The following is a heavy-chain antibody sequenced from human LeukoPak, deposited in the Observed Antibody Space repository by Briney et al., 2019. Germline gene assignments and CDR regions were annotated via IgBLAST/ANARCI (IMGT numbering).Heavy chain of an antibody. CDR3: AKDIVPNYGSTFDF. D-gene: IGHD1-7*01. V-gene: IGHV3-23*01. CDR1: GFTFSTVA. CDR2: ISDSGGIT. J-gene: IGHJ3*01. Sequence: GGSLRLSCAASGFTFSTVAMNWVRQGPGKGLEWVAVISDSGGITYYADSLKGRFTISRDNSRNTLYLQMNSLRADDTAVYYCAKDIVPNYGSTFDFWGQGTMVTVSS.